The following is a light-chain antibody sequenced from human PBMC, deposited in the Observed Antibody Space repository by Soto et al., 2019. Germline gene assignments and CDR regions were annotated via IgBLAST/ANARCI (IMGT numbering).Light chain of an antibody. Sequence: EIVMTQSPATLSVSPGERATLSCRASQGISSNLAWYQQKPGQPPRLLIFGASTRATGIPARFSGSGSGTEFTLTISSLQSEDFAVYYCQQYNNWPLTFGQGTKLEIK. CDR1: QGISSN. CDR2: GAS. J-gene: IGKJ2*01. CDR3: QQYNNWPLT. V-gene: IGKV3-15*01.